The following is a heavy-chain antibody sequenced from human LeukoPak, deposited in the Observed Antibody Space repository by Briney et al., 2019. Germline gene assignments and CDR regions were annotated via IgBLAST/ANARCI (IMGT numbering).Heavy chain of an antibody. CDR3: ARDVKAGEIDY. D-gene: IGHD3-10*01. V-gene: IGHV4-34*01. Sequence: SETLSLTCAVYGGSFSGYYWSWIRQPPGKGLEWIGEINHSGSTNYNPSLKSRVTISVDTSKNQFSLRLSSVTAADTAVYYCARDVKAGEIDYWGQGTLVTVSS. CDR2: INHSGST. J-gene: IGHJ4*02. CDR1: GGSFSGYY.